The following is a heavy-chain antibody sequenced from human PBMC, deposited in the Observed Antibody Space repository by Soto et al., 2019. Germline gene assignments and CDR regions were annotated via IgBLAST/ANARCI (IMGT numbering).Heavy chain of an antibody. V-gene: IGHV4-34*01. CDR3: ARRVRGVNDAFDI. J-gene: IGHJ3*02. CDR1: GGSFSAYY. D-gene: IGHD3-10*01. Sequence: SETLSLTCTVYGGSFSAYYWGWIRQPPGKGLEWIGEINHSGSTNYNPSLKSRVTISVDTSKNQFSLKLNSVTAADTAVYYCARRVRGVNDAFDIWGQGTMVTVSS. CDR2: INHSGST.